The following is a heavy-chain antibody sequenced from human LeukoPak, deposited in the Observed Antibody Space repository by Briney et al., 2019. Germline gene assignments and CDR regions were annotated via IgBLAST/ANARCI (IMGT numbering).Heavy chain of an antibody. Sequence: GGSLRLSCAASGFTFSSYAMSWVRQAPGKGLEWVSAISGSGGSTYYADSVKGRFTISRDNSKSTLYLQMNSLRAEDTAVYYCAKMGDGYNEVFDYWGQGTLVTVSS. J-gene: IGHJ4*02. CDR3: AKMGDGYNEVFDY. D-gene: IGHD5-24*01. CDR2: ISGSGGST. CDR1: GFTFSSYA. V-gene: IGHV3-23*01.